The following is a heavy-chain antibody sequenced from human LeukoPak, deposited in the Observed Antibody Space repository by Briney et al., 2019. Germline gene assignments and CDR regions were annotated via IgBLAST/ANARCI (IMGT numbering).Heavy chain of an antibody. CDR2: IWYGKQNR. CDR1: GFTFSNFG. J-gene: IGHJ4*02. V-gene: IGHV3-33*01. CDR3: ARGPGISVAGYDFDY. Sequence: GGSLRLSCTASGFTFSNFGLHWVRQAPGGGLEWVAIIWYGKQNRFYSDSVKGRFTISRDDAKNTLYLQMNSLRVDDTALYYCARGPGISVAGYDFDYWGQGALVTVSS. D-gene: IGHD6-19*01.